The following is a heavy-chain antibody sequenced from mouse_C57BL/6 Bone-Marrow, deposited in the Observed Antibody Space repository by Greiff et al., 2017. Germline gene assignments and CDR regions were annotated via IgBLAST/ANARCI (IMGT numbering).Heavy chain of an antibody. V-gene: IGHV1-26*01. J-gene: IGHJ1*03. D-gene: IGHD1-1*01. Sequence: VQLQQSGPELVKPGASVKISCKASGYTFTDYSMTWVKQSHGKILEWIGDINPNNGGTSYNQKFKGKATLTVDKSSSTAYMELRSLTSEDSAVXYCAREPYYYGSSYGYFDVWGTGTTVTVSS. CDR2: INPNNGGT. CDR1: GYTFTDYS. CDR3: AREPYYYGSSYGYFDV.